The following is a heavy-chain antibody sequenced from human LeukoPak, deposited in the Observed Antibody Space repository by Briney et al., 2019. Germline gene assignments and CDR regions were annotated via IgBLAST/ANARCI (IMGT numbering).Heavy chain of an antibody. CDR3: ASPVITMVRGGSDY. D-gene: IGHD3-10*01. Sequence: PSETLSLTCAVYGGSFSGYYWSWIRQPPGKGLEWIGEINHSGSTNYNPSLKSRVTISVDTSKNQFSLKLSSVTAADTAVYYCASPVITMVRGGSDYWGQGTLVTVSS. V-gene: IGHV4-34*01. J-gene: IGHJ4*02. CDR1: GGSFSGYY. CDR2: INHSGST.